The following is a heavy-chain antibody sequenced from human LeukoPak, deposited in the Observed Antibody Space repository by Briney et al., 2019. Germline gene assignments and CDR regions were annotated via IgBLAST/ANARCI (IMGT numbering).Heavy chain of an antibody. Sequence: PGGSLRLSCAASGFTFSTYDMSWVRQAPGKGLEWVSAISGSGGSTYYADSVKGRFTISRDNSKNTLYLQMNSLRAEDTAVYYCAEDIRKLTVTSSTGYWGQGTLVTVSS. J-gene: IGHJ4*02. V-gene: IGHV3-23*01. CDR2: ISGSGGST. CDR1: GFTFSTYD. CDR3: AEDIRKLTVTSSTGY. D-gene: IGHD4-11*01.